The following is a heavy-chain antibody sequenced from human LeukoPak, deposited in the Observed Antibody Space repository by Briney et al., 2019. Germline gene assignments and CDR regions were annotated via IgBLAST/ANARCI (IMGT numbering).Heavy chain of an antibody. CDR2: INWNGGST. CDR1: GFTFSSYG. V-gene: IGHV3-20*01. D-gene: IGHD6-13*01. Sequence: GGSLRLSCAASGFTFSSYGMHWVRQAPGKGLEWVSGINWNGGSTGYADSVKGRFTISRDNAKNSLYLQMNSLRAEDTALYHCARVGAAADDAFDIWGQGTMVTVSS. J-gene: IGHJ3*02. CDR3: ARVGAAADDAFDI.